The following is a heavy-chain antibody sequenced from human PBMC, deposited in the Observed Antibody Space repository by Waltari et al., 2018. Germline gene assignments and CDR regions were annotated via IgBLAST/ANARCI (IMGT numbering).Heavy chain of an antibody. CDR1: GFTVSRNY. Sequence: EVQLVESGGGLIQPGGSLRLSCAASGFTVSRNYMRWVRQAPGTGLVCVLVINSGGRTYSADSWNGRFTISRDNSKNTLYLQMNSLRAEDTAVYYCARAKSLEYSSGWYEDYWGQGTLVTVSS. J-gene: IGHJ4*02. CDR3: ARAKSLEYSSGWYEDY. CDR2: INSGGRT. V-gene: IGHV3-53*01. D-gene: IGHD6-19*01.